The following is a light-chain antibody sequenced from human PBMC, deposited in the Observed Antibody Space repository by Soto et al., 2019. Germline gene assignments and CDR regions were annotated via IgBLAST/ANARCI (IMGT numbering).Light chain of an antibody. V-gene: IGLV2-14*01. Sequence: SALTQPASVCGTPRKSITISCTGTSSDVGGYNYVCWYQHHPGKAPKLIISEVSNRPSGVSDRFSGSKSGNTASLTISGLQPEDEADYYCTSFTSSTTYVFGTGTKVTVL. CDR2: EVS. CDR1: SSDVGGYNY. CDR3: TSFTSSTTYV. J-gene: IGLJ1*01.